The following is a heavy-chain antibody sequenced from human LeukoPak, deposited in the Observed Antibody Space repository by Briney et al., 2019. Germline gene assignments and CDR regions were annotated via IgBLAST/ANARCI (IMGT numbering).Heavy chain of an antibody. D-gene: IGHD6-13*01. Sequence: ASVKVSYKASGYTFTSYYMHWVRQAPGQGLEWMGIINPSGGSTSYAQKFQGRVTMTRDTSTSTVYMELSSLRSEDTAVCYCARVSVSQQFDYWGQGTLVTVSS. V-gene: IGHV1-46*01. J-gene: IGHJ4*02. CDR2: INPSGGST. CDR3: ARVSVSQQFDY. CDR1: GYTFTSYY.